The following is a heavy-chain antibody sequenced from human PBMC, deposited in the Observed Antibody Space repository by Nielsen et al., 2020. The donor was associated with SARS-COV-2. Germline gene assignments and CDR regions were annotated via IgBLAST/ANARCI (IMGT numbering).Heavy chain of an antibody. CDR3: ARHFGYCNTTTCFGHYYFDL. V-gene: IGHV5-51*01. CDR1: EYTFANYW. J-gene: IGHJ2*01. D-gene: IGHD2-2*01. CDR2: IYPGHSDT. Sequence: GESLKISCRGSEYTFANYWIAWVRQMPGKGLEWMGIIYPGHSDTTYSPSFQGQVTISADKSINTAYLQWSSLKASDTATYYCARHFGYCNTTTCFGHYYFDLWGRGTLVTISS.